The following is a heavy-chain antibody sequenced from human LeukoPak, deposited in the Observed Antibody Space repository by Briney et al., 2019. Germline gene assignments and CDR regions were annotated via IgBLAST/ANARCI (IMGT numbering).Heavy chain of an antibody. Sequence: GGSLRLSCAASGFTVSNNYMSWVRQAPGMGLEWVSVIYSDDNTYYADSVKGRFAISRDDSKNTLYLQMNSLRDEDTAMYYCATGDCGGDCYSSYFDYWGQGTLVTVSS. J-gene: IGHJ4*02. V-gene: IGHV3-53*05. D-gene: IGHD2-21*02. CDR2: IYSDDNT. CDR1: GFTVSNNY. CDR3: ATGDCGGDCYSSYFDY.